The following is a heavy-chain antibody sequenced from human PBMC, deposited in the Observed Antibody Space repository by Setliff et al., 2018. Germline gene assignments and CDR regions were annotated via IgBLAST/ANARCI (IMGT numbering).Heavy chain of an antibody. D-gene: IGHD3-16*01. CDR1: GGSISSYY. Sequence: SETLSLTCTVSGGSISSYYWSWIRQPPGKRLEWIGYIYYSGSTNYNPSLESRVTISVDTSKNQFSLRLNSATAADTAVYYCARLRGAFDYWGQGSLVTVSS. V-gene: IGHV4-59*01. J-gene: IGHJ4*02. CDR2: IYYSGST. CDR3: ARLRGAFDY.